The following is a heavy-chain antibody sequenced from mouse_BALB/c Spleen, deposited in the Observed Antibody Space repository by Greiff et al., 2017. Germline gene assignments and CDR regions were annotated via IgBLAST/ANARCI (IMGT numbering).Heavy chain of an antibody. D-gene: IGHD2-4*01. CDR2: ISNGGGST. CDR1: GFTFSSYT. CDR3: ARHRTMITTDYFDY. Sequence: VKLVESGGGLVQPGGSLKLSCAASGFTFSSYTMSWVRQTPEKRLEWVAYISNGGGSTYYPDTVKGRFTISRDNAKNTLYLQMSSLKSEDTAMYYCARHRTMITTDYFDYWGQGTTLTVSS. J-gene: IGHJ2*01. V-gene: IGHV5-12-2*01.